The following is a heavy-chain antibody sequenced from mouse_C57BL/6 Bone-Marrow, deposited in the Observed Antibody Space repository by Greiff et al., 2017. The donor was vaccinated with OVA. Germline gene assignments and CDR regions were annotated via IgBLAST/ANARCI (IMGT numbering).Heavy chain of an antibody. CDR3: ARDYDYDYAMDY. D-gene: IGHD2-4*01. Sequence: QVQLQQPGAELVMPGASVKLSCKASGYTFTSSWIHWVKQRPGQGLEWIGEIDPSDSYTNYNQKFKGKSTLTVDKSSSTAYMQLSSLTSEDSAVYYCARDYDYDYAMDYWGQGTSVTVSS. CDR1: GYTFTSSW. CDR2: IDPSDSYT. V-gene: IGHV1-69*01. J-gene: IGHJ4*01.